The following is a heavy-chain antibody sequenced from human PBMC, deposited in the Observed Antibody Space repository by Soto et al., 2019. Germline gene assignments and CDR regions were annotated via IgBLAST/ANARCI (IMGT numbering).Heavy chain of an antibody. CDR2: TGGAGTDP. Sequence: EVQLLESGGGLVQPGGSLRLSCAASGFTFSNYAMSWVRQAPGKGPEWVSSTGGAGTDPDYADSVKGRFTIARDNSKNTLYLQMNRLRAEDTAIYYCAKDFIPRTGVYDAFDIWGQGTGVTVSS. V-gene: IGHV3-23*01. D-gene: IGHD3-10*01. CDR3: AKDFIPRTGVYDAFDI. CDR1: GFTFSNYA. J-gene: IGHJ3*02.